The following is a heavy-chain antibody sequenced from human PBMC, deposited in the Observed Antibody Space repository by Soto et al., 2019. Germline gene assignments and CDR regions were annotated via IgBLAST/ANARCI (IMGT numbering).Heavy chain of an antibody. Sequence: PSETLSLTCSVSGGSISRSSYYWGWIRQPPGKGLEWVGSIYYSGSTYYNPSLKSRVTISVDTSKNQFSLKLSSVTAADTAVYYCARHCPDIVAASTWGYYFDYWGQGTLVTVSS. CDR2: IYYSGST. J-gene: IGHJ4*02. D-gene: IGHD5-12*01. CDR3: ARHCPDIVAASTWGYYFDY. CDR1: GGSISRSSYY. V-gene: IGHV4-39*01.